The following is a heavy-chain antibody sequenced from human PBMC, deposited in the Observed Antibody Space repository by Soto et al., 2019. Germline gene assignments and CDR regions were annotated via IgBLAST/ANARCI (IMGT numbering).Heavy chain of an antibody. V-gene: IGHV1-3*01. Sequence: QVQLVQSGAEVKKPGASVKVSCKASGYTFTSYAMHWVPQAPGQRLEWMGWINAGNGNTKYSQKFQGRVTITRDTSASTAYMELSSLRSEDTAVYYCARGSGLTYFDYWGQGTLVTVSS. CDR2: INAGNGNT. J-gene: IGHJ4*02. CDR3: ARGSGLTYFDY. D-gene: IGHD3-10*01. CDR1: GYTFTSYA.